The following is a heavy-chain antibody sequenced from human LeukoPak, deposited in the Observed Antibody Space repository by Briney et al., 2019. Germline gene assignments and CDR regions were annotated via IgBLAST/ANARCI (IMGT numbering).Heavy chain of an antibody. Sequence: PSETLSLTCTVSGGSISSYYWSWIRQPPGKGLEWIGCIYYSGSTNYNASLTNRVTISVDTSKNQFSLKLSSVTAADTAVHYCAREVGYCSGGSCYSYFDYWGQGTLVTVSS. D-gene: IGHD2-15*01. V-gene: IGHV4-59*01. CDR3: AREVGYCSGGSCYSYFDY. J-gene: IGHJ4*02. CDR2: IYYSGST. CDR1: GGSISSYY.